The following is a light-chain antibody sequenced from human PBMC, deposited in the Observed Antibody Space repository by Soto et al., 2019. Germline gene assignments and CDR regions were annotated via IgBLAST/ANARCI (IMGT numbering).Light chain of an antibody. J-gene: IGKJ1*01. CDR2: AAS. CDR1: HDISNY. Sequence: DIQMTQSPSSLSASVGDRVTITCRASHDISNYLTWYQHRPGKVPKLLIYAASTLQPGVPSRFSGNGSGTHFTLSISSLQPEDVATYYCQKYDGAPRTFGQGTKVELK. CDR3: QKYDGAPRT. V-gene: IGKV1-27*01.